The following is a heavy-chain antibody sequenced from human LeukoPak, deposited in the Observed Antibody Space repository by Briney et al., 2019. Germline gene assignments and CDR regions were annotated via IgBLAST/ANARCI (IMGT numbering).Heavy chain of an antibody. Sequence: GASVKVSCKASGYTFTSYAMHWVRQAPGQRLEWMGWINAGNGNTKYSQKLQGRVTMTTDTSTSTAYMELRSLRSDDTAVYYCARGRWGHSYGAYYFDYWGQGTLVTVSS. CDR1: GYTFTSYA. CDR2: INAGNGNT. J-gene: IGHJ4*02. D-gene: IGHD5-18*01. V-gene: IGHV1-3*01. CDR3: ARGRWGHSYGAYYFDY.